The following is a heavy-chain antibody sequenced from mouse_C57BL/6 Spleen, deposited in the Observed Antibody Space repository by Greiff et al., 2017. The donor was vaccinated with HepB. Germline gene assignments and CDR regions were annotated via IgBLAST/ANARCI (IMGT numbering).Heavy chain of an antibody. J-gene: IGHJ2*01. CDR1: GYTFTSYW. Sequence: QVQLQQPGAELVKPGASVKLSCKASGYTFTSYWMQWVKQRPGQGLEWIGEIDPSDSYTNYNQKFKGKATLTVDTSSSTAYMQLSSLTSEDSAVYYCARGGPRRDFDYWGQGTTLTVSS. CDR2: IDPSDSYT. D-gene: IGHD3-3*01. V-gene: IGHV1-50*01. CDR3: ARGGPRRDFDY.